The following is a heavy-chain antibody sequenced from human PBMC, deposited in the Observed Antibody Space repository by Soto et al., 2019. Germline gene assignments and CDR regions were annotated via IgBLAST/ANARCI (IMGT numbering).Heavy chain of an antibody. D-gene: IGHD2-21*02. CDR3: ARDVGCGGDCYYHPYYYYGMDV. J-gene: IGHJ6*02. CDR2: IIPIFGTA. V-gene: IGHV1-69*13. Sequence: SVKVSCKASGGTFSSYAISWVRQAPGQGLEWMGGIIPIFGTANYAQKFQGRVTITADESTSTAYMELSSLRSEDTAVYHCARDVGCGGDCYYHPYYYYGMDVWGQGTTVTVSS. CDR1: GGTFSSYA.